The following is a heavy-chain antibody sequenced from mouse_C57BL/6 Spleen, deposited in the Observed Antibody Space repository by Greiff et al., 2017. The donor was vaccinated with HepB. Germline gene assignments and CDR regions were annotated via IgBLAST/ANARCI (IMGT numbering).Heavy chain of an antibody. J-gene: IGHJ4*01. V-gene: IGHV1-7*01. Sequence: QVQLQQSGAELAKPGASVKLSCKASGYTFTSYWMHWVKQRPGQGLEWIGYINPSSGYTKYNQKFKDKATLTADNSSSTAYMQLSSLTYEDSAVYYWARVRIYYDYDGDAMDYWGQGTSVTVSS. CDR1: GYTFTSYW. CDR2: INPSSGYT. CDR3: ARVRIYYDYDGDAMDY. D-gene: IGHD2-4*01.